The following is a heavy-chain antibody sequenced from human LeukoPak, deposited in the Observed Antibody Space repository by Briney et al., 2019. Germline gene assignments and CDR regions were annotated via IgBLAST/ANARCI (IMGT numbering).Heavy chain of an antibody. V-gene: IGHV3-21*01. CDR3: ARDLEAVAGTSLAY. CDR1: GFTFSSYS. Sequence: GGSLRLSCAASGFTFSSYSMNWVRRAPGKGLEWVSSISSSSSYIYYADSVKGRFTISRDNAKNSLYLQMNSLRAEDTAVYYCARDLEAVAGTSLAYWGQGTLVTVSS. CDR2: ISSSSSYI. D-gene: IGHD6-19*01. J-gene: IGHJ4*02.